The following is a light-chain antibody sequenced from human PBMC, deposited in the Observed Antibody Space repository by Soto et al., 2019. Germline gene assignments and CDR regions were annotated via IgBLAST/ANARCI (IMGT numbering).Light chain of an antibody. J-gene: IGKJ4*01. Sequence: EIVLTQSPGTLSLSPGDTATLSCRASQSVSSSSLAWYQQKPGQAPRLLIYGASSRATGIPDRFRGSGSGPDFTLTISRLEPEDFAVYYCQQYGTTPLTLGGGTKVEIE. V-gene: IGKV3-20*01. CDR1: QSVSSSS. CDR3: QQYGTTPLT. CDR2: GAS.